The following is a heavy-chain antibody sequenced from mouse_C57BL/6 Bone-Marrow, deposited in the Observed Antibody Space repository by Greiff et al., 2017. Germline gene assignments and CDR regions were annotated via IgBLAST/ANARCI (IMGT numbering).Heavy chain of an antibody. CDR2: INPSTGYT. CDR3: ARDYYGSSYVFDY. D-gene: IGHD1-1*01. CDR1: GYTFTSYW. Sequence: VQLQQSGAELAKPGASVKMSCKASGYTFTSYWMHWVKQRPGQGLEWIGYINPSTGYTEYNQKFKDKATLTADKSSSTAYMQLGSLTSEDSAVYYCARDYYGSSYVFDYWGQGTTLTVSS. J-gene: IGHJ2*01. V-gene: IGHV1-7*01.